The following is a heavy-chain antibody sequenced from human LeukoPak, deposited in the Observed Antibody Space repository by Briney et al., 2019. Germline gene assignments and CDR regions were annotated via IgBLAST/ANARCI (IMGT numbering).Heavy chain of an antibody. CDR3: ARDRGPDCSGGSCWDY. V-gene: IGHV4-39*02. D-gene: IGHD2-15*01. J-gene: IGHJ4*02. Sequence: SETLSLTCTISGGSISGSSYYWGWIRQPPGKGLEWIGSIYYSGSTYYNPSLKSRVTISVDTSKNQFSLKLSSVTAADTAVYYCARDRGPDCSGGSCWDYWGQGTQVTVSS. CDR2: IYYSGST. CDR1: GGSISGSSYY.